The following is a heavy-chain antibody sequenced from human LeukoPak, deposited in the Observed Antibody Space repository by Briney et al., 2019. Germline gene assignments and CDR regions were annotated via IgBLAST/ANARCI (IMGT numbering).Heavy chain of an antibody. CDR2: IYHSGST. V-gene: IGHV4-39*01. D-gene: IGHD3-3*01. CDR1: DDSISSILYY. J-gene: IGHJ4*02. Sequence: PSETLSLTCTVSDDSISSILYYWGWIRQSPGKGLEWIGSIYHSGSTYYNPSLKSRVTISVDPFKNQFSLKLHSVTAADTALYYCARHSTRVGWSGPFDYWGQGSLVTVSS. CDR3: ARHSTRVGWSGPFDY.